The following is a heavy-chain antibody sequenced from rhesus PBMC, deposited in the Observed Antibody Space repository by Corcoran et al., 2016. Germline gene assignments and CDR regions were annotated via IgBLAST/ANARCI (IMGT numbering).Heavy chain of an antibody. CDR2: ISWNSGTI. CDR1: GFTFDDYA. V-gene: IGHV3-134*01. CDR3: TRDSRSTFDY. J-gene: IGHJ4*01. Sequence: EVQLVESGGALAQPGGSLRLSCAASGFTFDDYAMHWVRHAPGKGLEWVSRISWNSGTIYYADSVKGRFTISRDNAKNSLFLQMDRLRAEDTAVYYCTRDSRSTFDYWGQGVLVTVSS.